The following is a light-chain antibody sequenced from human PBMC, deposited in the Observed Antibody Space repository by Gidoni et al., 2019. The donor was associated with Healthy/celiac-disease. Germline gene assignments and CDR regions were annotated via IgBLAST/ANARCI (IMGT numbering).Light chain of an antibody. Sequence: QLVLTQSPSASASLGASVKLTCTLSSGHSSYAIAWHQQQPEKGPRYLMKVNSDGSHNKGDGIPDRFSGSRSGAEHYLTISSLKSEDEADYCCQTWGTGIRVFGGGTKLTVL. CDR2: VNSDGSH. V-gene: IGLV4-69*01. CDR1: SGHSSYA. CDR3: QTWGTGIRV. J-gene: IGLJ3*02.